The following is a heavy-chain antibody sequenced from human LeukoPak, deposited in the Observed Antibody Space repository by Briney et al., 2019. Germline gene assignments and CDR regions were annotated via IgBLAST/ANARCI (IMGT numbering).Heavy chain of an antibody. V-gene: IGHV3-23*01. Sequence: PGGSLRLSCAASGFTFSSYAMNWVRQAPGKGLEWVSTISGSGGSTYYADSVKGRFTISRDNSKNTLYLQMNSLRAEDTAVYYCAKGVLSRTSYDSSGSFDYWGQGTLVTVSS. CDR3: AKGVLSRTSYDSSGSFDY. D-gene: IGHD3-22*01. CDR1: GFTFSSYA. J-gene: IGHJ4*02. CDR2: ISGSGGST.